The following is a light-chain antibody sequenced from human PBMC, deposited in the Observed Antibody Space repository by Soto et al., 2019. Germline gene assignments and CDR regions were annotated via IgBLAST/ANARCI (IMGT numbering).Light chain of an antibody. CDR1: QSISSW. Sequence: DIQITQSPSTLSASVGDRDTITCRASQSISSWLAWYQQKPGKAPKLLIYGASSLESGVPSRFSGSGSGTEFTLTISSLQPDDFATYYCQQYNSYPGTFGQGTKVDIK. CDR2: GAS. V-gene: IGKV1-5*01. J-gene: IGKJ1*01. CDR3: QQYNSYPGT.